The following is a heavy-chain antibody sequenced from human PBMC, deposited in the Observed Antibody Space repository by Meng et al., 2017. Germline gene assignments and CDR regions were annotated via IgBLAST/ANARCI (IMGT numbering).Heavy chain of an antibody. D-gene: IGHD2-15*01. CDR1: GFTFSSYW. CDR3: ARGAVVVVAATLFDY. CDR2: IKQDGSEK. Sequence: LTGAAPGFTFSSYWMSWVRQAPGKGLEWVANIKQDGSEKYYVDSVKGRFTISRDNAKNSLYLQMNSLRAEDTAVYYCARGAVVVVAATLFDYWGQGTLVTVSS. V-gene: IGHV3-7*04. J-gene: IGHJ4*02.